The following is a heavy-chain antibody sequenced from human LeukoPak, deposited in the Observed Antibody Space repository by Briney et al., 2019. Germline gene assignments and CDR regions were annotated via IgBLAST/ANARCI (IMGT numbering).Heavy chain of an antibody. D-gene: IGHD3-3*01. J-gene: IGHJ4*02. CDR2: ISAYNGNT. CDR3: AREAYDFWSGYQKY. CDR1: GYTFTSYG. Sequence: GASVKLSCKASGYTFTSYGISWVRQAPGQGLEWMGWISAYNGNTNYAQKLQGRVTMTTDTSTSTAYMELRSVRSDDTAVYYCAREAYDFWSGYQKYWGQGTLVTVSS. V-gene: IGHV1-18*01.